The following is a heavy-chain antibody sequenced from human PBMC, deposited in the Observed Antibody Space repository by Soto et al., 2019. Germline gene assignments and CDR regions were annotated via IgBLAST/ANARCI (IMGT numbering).Heavy chain of an antibody. CDR1: GGSISSGDYY. V-gene: IGHV4-30-4*01. CDR2: IYYSGST. Sequence: PSETLSLTCTVSGGSISSGDYYWSWIRQPPGKGLEWIGYIYYSGSTNYNPSLKSRVTISVDTSKNQFSLKLSSVTAADTAVYYCARDTYDSSGYYSHDYWGQGTLVTVSS. D-gene: IGHD3-22*01. J-gene: IGHJ4*02. CDR3: ARDTYDSSGYYSHDY.